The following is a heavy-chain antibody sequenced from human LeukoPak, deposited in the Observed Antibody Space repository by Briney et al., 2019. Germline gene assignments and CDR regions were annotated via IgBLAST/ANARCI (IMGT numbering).Heavy chain of an antibody. CDR3: ARRGYSYAYDY. Sequence: GESLKISCKGSGYSFTSYWITWVCQMPGKGLEWMGRIDPGDSYTIYNPSFQGHVTISTDKSIRTAYLQWSSLAASDTAMYYCARRGYSYAYDYWGQGTLVTVSS. J-gene: IGHJ4*02. D-gene: IGHD5-18*01. V-gene: IGHV5-10-1*01. CDR2: IDPGDSYT. CDR1: GYSFTSYW.